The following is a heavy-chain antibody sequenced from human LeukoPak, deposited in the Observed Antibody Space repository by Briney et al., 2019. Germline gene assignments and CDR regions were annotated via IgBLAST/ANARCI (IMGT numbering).Heavy chain of an antibody. CDR1: GASISTSYY. CDR2: INHSGST. D-gene: IGHD3-10*01. V-gene: IGHV4-34*01. J-gene: IGHJ4*02. Sequence: RSSETLSLXCTVSGASISTSYYWSWIRQPPGKGLEWIGEINHSGSTNYNPSLKSRATISVDTSKNQFSLKLSSVTAADTAVYYCAIRQGRTARWIDYWGQGTLVTVSS. CDR3: AIRQGRTARWIDY.